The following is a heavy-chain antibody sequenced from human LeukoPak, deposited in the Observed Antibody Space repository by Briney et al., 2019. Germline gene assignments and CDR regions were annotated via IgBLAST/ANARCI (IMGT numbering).Heavy chain of an antibody. CDR2: IYYSGST. D-gene: IGHD4-17*01. J-gene: IGHJ4*02. CDR1: GDSISSSSYF. CDR3: ASLFPYGDFDY. V-gene: IGHV4-39*01. Sequence: SETLSLTCTVSGDSISSSSYFWGWIRQPPGQGLEWIGSIYYSGSTYYNPSLKSRVTISVDTSKNQFSLKLSSVTAADTAVYYCASLFPYGDFDYWGQGTLVTVSS.